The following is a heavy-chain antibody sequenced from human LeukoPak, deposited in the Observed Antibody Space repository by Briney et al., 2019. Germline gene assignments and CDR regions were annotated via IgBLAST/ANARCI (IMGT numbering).Heavy chain of an antibody. V-gene: IGHV1-69*04. Sequence: SVKVSCKASGGTFSSYAISWVRQAPGQGLEWMGRIIPILGIANYAQKFQGRVTITADKSTSTAYMELSSLRSEDTAVYYCAGVGGVGAPPQKEGYWGQGPLVT. J-gene: IGHJ4*02. CDR2: IIPILGIA. CDR3: AGVGGVGAPPQKEGY. CDR1: GGTFSSYA. D-gene: IGHD3-16*01.